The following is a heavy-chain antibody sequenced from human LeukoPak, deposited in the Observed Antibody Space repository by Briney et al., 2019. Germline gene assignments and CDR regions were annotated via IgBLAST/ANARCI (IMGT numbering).Heavy chain of an antibody. CDR3: ARERLRDGYNFPDY. V-gene: IGHV4-30-4*01. J-gene: IGHJ4*02. D-gene: IGHD5-24*01. Sequence: SETDSLTCTVSGASISSGDYYWSWIRQPPGKGLEWIGSIYYSGNTYYSPSLKSRVTISVDTSKSQFSLNLSSVTAADAAVYYCARERLRDGYNFPDYWGQGTLVTVSS. CDR2: IYYSGNT. CDR1: GASISSGDYY.